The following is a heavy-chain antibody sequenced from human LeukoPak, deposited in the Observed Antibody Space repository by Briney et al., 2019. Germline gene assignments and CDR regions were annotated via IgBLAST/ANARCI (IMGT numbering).Heavy chain of an antibody. D-gene: IGHD6-13*01. CDR3: AKSGVNLQLVPHFDY. J-gene: IGHJ4*02. Sequence: SETLSFTCTVSGGSISSYYWSWIRQPPGKGLEWIWCIYYSGSTNYNPSLKSRVTISVDTSKNQFSLKLSSVTAADTAVYYCAKSGVNLQLVPHFDYWGQGTLVTVSS. V-gene: IGHV4-59*12. CDR2: IYYSGST. CDR1: GGSISSYY.